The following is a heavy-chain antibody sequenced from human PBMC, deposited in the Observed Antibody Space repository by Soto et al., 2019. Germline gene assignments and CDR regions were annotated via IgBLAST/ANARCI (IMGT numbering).Heavy chain of an antibody. CDR3: ATQAAGVVY. D-gene: IGHD2-15*01. Sequence: ASVKVSCKAPGNSLTGYSMHWVRQAPGERLEGMGWINPKKGATNYARKIQGWVPMNRGTSISQVYMELKNLKSDDTAVYSCATQAAGVVYWGQGPLVPASS. V-gene: IGHV1-2*04. J-gene: IGHJ4*02. CDR2: INPKKGAT. CDR1: GNSLTGYS.